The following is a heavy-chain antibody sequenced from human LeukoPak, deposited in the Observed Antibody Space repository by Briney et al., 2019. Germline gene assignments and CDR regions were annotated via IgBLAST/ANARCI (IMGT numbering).Heavy chain of an antibody. Sequence: GASVKVSCKACGYTFTSYYMHWVRQAPGQGLEWMGIINPSGGSTSYAQKFQGRVTMTRDTSTSTVYIELSSLRSEDTAVYYCARGFLYDSSGYYAPNNFDYWGQGTLVTVSS. D-gene: IGHD3-22*01. V-gene: IGHV1-46*01. CDR2: INPSGGST. CDR1: GYTFTSYY. CDR3: ARGFLYDSSGYYAPNNFDY. J-gene: IGHJ4*02.